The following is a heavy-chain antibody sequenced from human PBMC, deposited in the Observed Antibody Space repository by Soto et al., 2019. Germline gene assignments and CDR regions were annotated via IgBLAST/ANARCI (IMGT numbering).Heavy chain of an antibody. J-gene: IGHJ4*02. CDR1: GFTFSSYA. Sequence: PGGSLRLSCAASGFTFSSYAMHWVRQAPGKGLEYVSAISSNGGSTYYANSVKGRFTISRDNSKNTLYLQMGSPRAEDMAVYYCASHYDSGGYYYRGLDYWGQGTLVTVSS. D-gene: IGHD3-22*01. CDR2: ISSNGGST. CDR3: ASHYDSGGYYYRGLDY. V-gene: IGHV3-64*01.